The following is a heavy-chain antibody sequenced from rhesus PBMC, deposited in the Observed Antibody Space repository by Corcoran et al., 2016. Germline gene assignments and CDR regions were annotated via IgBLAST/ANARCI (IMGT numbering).Heavy chain of an antibody. CDR2: MNTYTGNP. CDR1: GYSFSTYG. V-gene: IGHV7-193*02. D-gene: IGHD4-29*01. Sequence: QVQLVQSGPEVKQPGASVKVSCKASGYSFSTYGMHWARQAPGQGLGWMGWMNTYTGNPTSAQGFTERFVFSMDTSVSTVYLQISSLKGEDTAVYYCARSVAAGYFEFWGQGALVTVSS. CDR3: ARSVAAGYFEF. J-gene: IGHJ1*01.